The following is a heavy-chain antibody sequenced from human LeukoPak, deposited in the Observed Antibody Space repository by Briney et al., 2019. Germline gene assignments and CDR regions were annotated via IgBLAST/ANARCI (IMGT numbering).Heavy chain of an antibody. CDR3: SRKENLFTGYYHH. D-gene: IGHD3-9*01. Sequence: GGSLRLSCAASGFTFSSFTMDRVRQAPGKGLEWVSSISSDSNYIYYADSVKGRFTISRDNARNSLYLQMNSLRAEDTAVYYCSRKENLFTGYYHHWRRGTLVTVSS. CDR1: GFTFSSFT. CDR2: ISSDSNYI. V-gene: IGHV3-21*01. J-gene: IGHJ5*02.